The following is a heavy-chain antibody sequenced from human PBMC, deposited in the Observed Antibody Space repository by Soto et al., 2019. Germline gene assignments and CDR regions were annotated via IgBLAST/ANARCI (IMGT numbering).Heavy chain of an antibody. J-gene: IGHJ4*02. CDR3: ARKDYYRSGIYYFDY. D-gene: IGHD3-10*01. CDR1: GYTFTTYP. CDR2: INAGNGDR. V-gene: IGHV1-3*01. Sequence: QVQLVQSGAEVKKPGASVKVSCKASGYTFTTYPIHWVRQAPGQGLEWMGWINAGNGDRDYLQKFQGRVTVTRDTSASTAYMELSSLTSEDTAVYYCARKDYYRSGIYYFDYWGQGTLVTVSS.